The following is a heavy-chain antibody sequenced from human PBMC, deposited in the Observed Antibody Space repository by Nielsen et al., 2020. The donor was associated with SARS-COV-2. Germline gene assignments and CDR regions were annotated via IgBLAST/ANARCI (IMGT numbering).Heavy chain of an antibody. CDR2: IFYSGST. D-gene: IGHD1-1*01. CDR3: ATLTTGTTGVDY. J-gene: IGHJ4*02. CDR1: GASLKNYF. V-gene: IGHV4-59*01. Sequence: SETLSLTCSVSGASLKNYFWSWIRQPTGKGLEWIGYIFYSGSTNYNPALKSRVTISIDTSKNQFSLKLTSMTAADTAVYYCATLTTGTTGVDYWGQGILVTVSS.